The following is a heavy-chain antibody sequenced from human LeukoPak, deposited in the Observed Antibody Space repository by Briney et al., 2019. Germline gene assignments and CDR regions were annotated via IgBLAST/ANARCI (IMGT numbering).Heavy chain of an antibody. CDR3: ARNTADLDF. D-gene: IGHD2-21*02. Sequence: SQTLSLTCAISGDSVSSKRSAWNWIRQSPSRGLEWLGRTYFRSKWKYDYALAVKSRVTITPDTSKNQFSLQLNSLTPEDTAVYYCARNTADLDFWGQGILVTVSS. CDR1: GDSVSSKRSA. CDR2: TYFRSKWKY. J-gene: IGHJ4*02. V-gene: IGHV6-1*01.